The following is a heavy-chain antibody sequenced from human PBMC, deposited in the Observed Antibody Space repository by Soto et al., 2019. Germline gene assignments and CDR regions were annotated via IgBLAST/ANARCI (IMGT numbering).Heavy chain of an antibody. D-gene: IGHD5-12*01. CDR1: GGSISSGGYS. CDR3: ARRRGFPYYYGMDV. J-gene: IGHJ6*02. V-gene: IGHV4-30-2*01. CDR2: IYHSGST. Sequence: QLQLQESGSGLVKPSQTLSLTCAVSGGSISSGGYSWSWIRQPPGKGLEWIGYIYHSGSTYYNPSLKSRVTISVDRSKNQFSLKLSSVTAAETAVYYCARRRGFPYYYGMDVWGQGPTVTVSS.